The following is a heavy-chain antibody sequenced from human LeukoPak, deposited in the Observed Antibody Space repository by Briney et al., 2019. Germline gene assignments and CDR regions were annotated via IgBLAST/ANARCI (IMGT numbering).Heavy chain of an antibody. D-gene: IGHD2-15*01. CDR2: MNPNRGNT. V-gene: IGHV1-8*03. J-gene: IGHJ4*02. Sequence: ASVKVSCKASGYTFTSYDINWVRQATGQGLEWMGWMNPNRGNTGYAQKFQGRRTITRNTYISTAYMELSSLRSEDTAVYYCATRRGSVPYYFDYWGQGTLVTVSS. CDR1: GYTFTSYD. CDR3: ATRRGSVPYYFDY.